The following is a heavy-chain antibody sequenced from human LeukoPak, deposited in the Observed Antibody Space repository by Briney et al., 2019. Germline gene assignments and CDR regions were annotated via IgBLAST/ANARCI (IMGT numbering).Heavy chain of an antibody. CDR3: ARGLGGLDGLFDY. D-gene: IGHD3-16*01. J-gene: IGHJ4*02. CDR2: IYYSGST. V-gene: IGHV4-59*01. Sequence: SETLSLTCTVSGCSISSYYWSWIRQPPGKGLEWIGYIYYSGSTNYNPSLKSRVTISVDTAKNQFSLKLSSVTAADTAVYYCARGLGGLDGLFDYWGQGTLVTVSS. CDR1: GCSISSYY.